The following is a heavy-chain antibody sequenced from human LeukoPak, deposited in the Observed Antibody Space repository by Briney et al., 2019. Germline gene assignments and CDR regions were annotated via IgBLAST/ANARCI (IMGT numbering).Heavy chain of an antibody. CDR3: ARQGSSGWSHFDH. CDR2: ISSSSSYI. CDR1: GFTFSSYS. V-gene: IGHV3-21*01. J-gene: IGHJ4*02. Sequence: GGSLRLSCAASGFTFSSYSMNWVRQAPGKGLEWVSSISSSSSYIYYADSVKGRFTISRDNAKNSLYLQMNSLRAEDTAVYYCARQGSSGWSHFDHWGQGTLVTVSS. D-gene: IGHD6-19*01.